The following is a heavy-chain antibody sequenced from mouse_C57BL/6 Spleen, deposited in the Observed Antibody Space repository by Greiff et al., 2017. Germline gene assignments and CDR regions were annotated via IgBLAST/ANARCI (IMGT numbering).Heavy chain of an antibody. Sequence: EVKLMESGGGLVKPGGSLKLSCAASGFTFSDYGMHWVRQAPEKGLEWVAYISSGSSTIYYADTVKGRFTISRDNAKNTLFLQMTSLRSEDTAMYYCAMAIESARDYWGQGTSVTVSS. J-gene: IGHJ4*01. CDR3: AMAIESARDY. V-gene: IGHV5-17*01. CDR2: ISSGSSTI. CDR1: GFTFSDYG.